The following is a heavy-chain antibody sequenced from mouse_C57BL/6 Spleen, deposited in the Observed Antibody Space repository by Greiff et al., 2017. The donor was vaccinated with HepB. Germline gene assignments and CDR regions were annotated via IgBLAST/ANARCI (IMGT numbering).Heavy chain of an antibody. V-gene: IGHV1-64*01. J-gene: IGHJ2*01. Sequence: QVQLKQPGAELVKPGASVKLSCKASGYTFTSYWMHWVKQRPGQGLEWIGMIHPNSGSTNYNEKFKSKATLTVDKSSSTAYMQLSSLTSEDSAVYYCASKVRTTVVRDYFDYWGQGTTLTVSS. CDR1: GYTFTSYW. CDR2: IHPNSGST. D-gene: IGHD1-1*01. CDR3: ASKVRTTVVRDYFDY.